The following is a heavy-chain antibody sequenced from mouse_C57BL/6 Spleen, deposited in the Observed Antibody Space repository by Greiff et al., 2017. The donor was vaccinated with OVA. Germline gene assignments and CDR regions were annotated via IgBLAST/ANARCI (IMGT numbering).Heavy chain of an antibody. V-gene: IGHV1-55*01. CDR1: GYTFTSYW. Sequence: QVQLQQSGAELVKPGASVKMSCKASGYTFTSYWITWVKQRPGQGLEWIGDIYPGSGSTNYNEKFKSKATLTVAKSSSTAYMQLSSLTSEASAVLCCARFDYNGEWYVDVWGTGTTVTVSS. CDR2: IYPGSGST. D-gene: IGHD1-1*01. J-gene: IGHJ1*03. CDR3: ARFDYNGEWYVDV.